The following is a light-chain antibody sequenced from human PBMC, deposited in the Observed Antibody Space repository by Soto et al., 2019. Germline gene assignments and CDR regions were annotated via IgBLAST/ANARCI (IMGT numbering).Light chain of an antibody. J-gene: IGKJ1*01. Sequence: LTPGKVILYLSPGPRASLPGRASQSINSDLAWYQQRPGQAPRLLIYDASNRAPGIPARFGGSGSGADFTLSISSLEPEDFAVYHCQQRNMWPRTFGQGTKVDNK. V-gene: IGKV3-11*01. CDR3: QQRNMWPRT. CDR1: QSINSD. CDR2: DAS.